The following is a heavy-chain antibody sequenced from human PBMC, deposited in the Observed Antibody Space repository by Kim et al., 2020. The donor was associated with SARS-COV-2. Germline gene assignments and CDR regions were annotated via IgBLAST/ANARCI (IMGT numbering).Heavy chain of an antibody. D-gene: IGHD4-17*01. CDR2: ISWNSGSI. CDR3: AKAVALDYGDSQFDY. CDR1: GFTFDDYA. J-gene: IGHJ4*02. Sequence: GGSLRLSCAASGFTFDDYAMHWVRQAPGKGLEWVSGISWNSGSIGYADSVKGRFTISRDNAKNSLYLQMNSLRAEDTALYYCAKAVALDYGDSQFDYWGQGTLVTVSS. V-gene: IGHV3-9*01.